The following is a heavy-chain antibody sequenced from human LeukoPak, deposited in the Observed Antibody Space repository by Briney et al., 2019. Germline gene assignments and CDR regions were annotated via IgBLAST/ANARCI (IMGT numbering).Heavy chain of an antibody. CDR3: ARLDSGTYY. CDR1: GGSFSGYY. D-gene: IGHD1-14*01. CDR2: INHSGST. V-gene: IGHV4-34*01. Sequence: SETLSLTCAVYGGSFSGYYWSWIRQPPGKGLEWIGEINHSGSTNYNPSLKSRVTISVDTSKNQFSLKLSSATAADTAVYYCARLDSGTYYWGQGTLVTVSS. J-gene: IGHJ4*02.